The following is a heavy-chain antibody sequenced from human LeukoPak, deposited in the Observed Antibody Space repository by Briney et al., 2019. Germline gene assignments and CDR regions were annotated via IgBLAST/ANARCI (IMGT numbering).Heavy chain of an antibody. Sequence: HPGGSLRLSCAASGFTFDDYAMHWVRQAPGKGLEWVSGISWNSGSIGYADSVKGRFTISRDNAKNSLYLQMNSLRAEDTALYYCAKVAKEDYYYYYMDVWGKGTTVTVSS. CDR2: ISWNSGSI. V-gene: IGHV3-9*01. CDR3: AKVAKEDYYYYYMDV. CDR1: GFTFDDYA. J-gene: IGHJ6*03.